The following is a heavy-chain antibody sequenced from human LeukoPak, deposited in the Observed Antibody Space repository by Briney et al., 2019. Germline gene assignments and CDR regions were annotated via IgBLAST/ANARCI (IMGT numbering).Heavy chain of an antibody. V-gene: IGHV1-69*05. Sequence: SSVKVSCKASGGTFISYAISWVRQAPGQGLEWMGGIIPIFGTANYAQKFQGRVTITTDESTSTAYMELSSLRSEDTAVYYCAASGYSSGWYQGNWFDPWGQGTLVTVSS. CDR1: GGTFISYA. J-gene: IGHJ5*02. CDR3: AASGYSSGWYQGNWFDP. D-gene: IGHD6-19*01. CDR2: IIPIFGTA.